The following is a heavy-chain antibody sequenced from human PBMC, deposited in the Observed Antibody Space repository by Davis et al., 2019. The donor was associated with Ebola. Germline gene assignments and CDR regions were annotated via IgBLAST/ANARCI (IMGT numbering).Heavy chain of an antibody. CDR2: IYYSGST. D-gene: IGHD1-1*01. Sequence: MPSETLSLTCTVSGGSISSGGYYWSWIRQHPGKGLEWIGYIYYSGSTYYNPSLKSRVTISVDTSKNQFSLKLSSVTAADTAVYYCARDAPPTWNYYNGMDVWGQGTTVTVSS. V-gene: IGHV4-31*03. CDR1: GGSISSGGYY. CDR3: ARDAPPTWNYYNGMDV. J-gene: IGHJ6*02.